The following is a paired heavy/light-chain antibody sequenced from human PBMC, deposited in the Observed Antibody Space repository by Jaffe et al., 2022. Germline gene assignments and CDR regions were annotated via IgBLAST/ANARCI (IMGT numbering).Light chain of an antibody. CDR1: QDISNY. V-gene: IGKV1-33*01. CDR3: QQYDNLVT. J-gene: IGKJ2*01. Sequence: DIQMTQSPSSLSASVGDRVTITCQASQDISNYLNWYQQKPGKAPKLLIYDASNLETGVPSRFSGSGSGTDFTFTISSLQPEDIATYYCQQYDNLVTFGQGTKLEIK. CDR2: DAS.
Heavy chain of an antibody. CDR2: INAGNGNT. Sequence: QVQLVQSGAEVKKPGASVKVSCKASGYTFTSYAMHWVRQAPGQRLEWMGWINAGNGNTKYSQKFQGRVTITRDTSASTAYMELSSLRSEDTAVYYCARDQPYDFWKRSDAFDIWGQGTMVTVSS. J-gene: IGHJ3*02. CDR1: GYTFTSYA. V-gene: IGHV1-3*01. D-gene: IGHD3-3*01. CDR3: ARDQPYDFWKRSDAFDI.